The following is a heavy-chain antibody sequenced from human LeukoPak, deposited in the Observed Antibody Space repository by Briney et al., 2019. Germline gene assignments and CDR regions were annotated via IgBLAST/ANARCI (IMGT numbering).Heavy chain of an antibody. CDR2: IYTSGST. D-gene: IGHD6-13*01. J-gene: IGHJ4*02. Sequence: SETLSLTCTVSGGSISSYYWSWIRQPAGKGLEWIGRIYTSGSTNYNPSLKSRVTMSVDTSKNQFSLKLSSVTAPDTAVYYCARLAGIAAAGTFDYWGQGTLVTVSS. V-gene: IGHV4-4*07. CDR1: GGSISSYY. CDR3: ARLAGIAAAGTFDY.